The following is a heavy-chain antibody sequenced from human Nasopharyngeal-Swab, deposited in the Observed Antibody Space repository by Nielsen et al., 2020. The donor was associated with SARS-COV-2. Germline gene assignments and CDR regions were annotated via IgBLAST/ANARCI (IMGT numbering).Heavy chain of an antibody. CDR2: ISSSSSTI. CDR1: GFTFSSYS. Sequence: GESLKISCAASGFTFSSYSMNWVRQAPGKGLEWVSYISSSSSTIYYADSVKGRFTISRDNAKNSLYLQMNSLRAEDTAVYYCARVSLGYCSSTSCYRSYCYYYYMDVWGKGTTVTVSS. V-gene: IGHV3-48*01. J-gene: IGHJ6*03. CDR3: ARVSLGYCSSTSCYRSYCYYYYMDV. D-gene: IGHD2-2*01.